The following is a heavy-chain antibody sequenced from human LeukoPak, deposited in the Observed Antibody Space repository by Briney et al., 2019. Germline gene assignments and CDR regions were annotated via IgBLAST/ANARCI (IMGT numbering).Heavy chain of an antibody. CDR1: GGSITSHY. J-gene: IGHJ5*02. V-gene: IGHV4-59*11. CDR3: TRDRSDGYNYVDL. CDR2: ISWSGNT. Sequence: PSETLSLTCTVSGGSITSHYWSWIRQPPGKGLEWIGYISWSGNTDYNPSLKSRVTISVDTSKNQFSLRLNSVTAADTAVYYCTRDRSDGYNYVDLWGQGTLVTVSS. D-gene: IGHD5-24*01.